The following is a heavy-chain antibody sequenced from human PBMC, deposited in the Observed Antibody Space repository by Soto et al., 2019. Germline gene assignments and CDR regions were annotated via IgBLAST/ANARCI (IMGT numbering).Heavy chain of an antibody. CDR1: GGTFSSYA. CDR3: ARVPRVTMIVVGYAFDI. D-gene: IGHD3-22*01. CDR2: IIPIFGTA. J-gene: IGHJ3*02. Sequence: QVQLVQSGAEVKKPGSSVKVSCKASGGTFSSYAISWVRQAPGQGLEWMGGIIPIFGTANYAQKFQGRVTITADESTSTAYMELSSLRSEDTAVYYCARVPRVTMIVVGYAFDIWGQGTMVTVSS. V-gene: IGHV1-69*01.